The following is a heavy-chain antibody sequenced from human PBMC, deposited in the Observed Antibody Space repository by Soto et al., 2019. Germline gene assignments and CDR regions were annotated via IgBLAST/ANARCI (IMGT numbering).Heavy chain of an antibody. CDR3: ARKGGYCSGGSCYSSEYYGMEV. CDR1: GGTFSSYT. V-gene: IGHV1-69*02. D-gene: IGHD2-15*01. Sequence: SVKVSCKASGGTFSSYTISWVRQAPGQGLEWMGRIIPILGIANYAQKFQGRVTITADKSTSTAYMELSSLRSEDTAVYYCARKGGYCSGGSCYSSEYYGMEVWGQGTTVNVFS. CDR2: IIPILGIA. J-gene: IGHJ6*02.